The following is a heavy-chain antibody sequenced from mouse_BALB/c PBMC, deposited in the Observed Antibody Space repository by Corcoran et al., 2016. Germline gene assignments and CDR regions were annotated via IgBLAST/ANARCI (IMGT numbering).Heavy chain of an antibody. V-gene: IGHV4-1*02. D-gene: IGHD2-4*01. CDR3: ARPYDFAWFAY. CDR2: INPDSSTI. Sequence: EVKLLESGGGLVQPGGSLKLSCAASGFDFSRYWMSWVRQAPGKGIEWIGGINPDSSTINYTPYLKDKFIISRDNAKNTLYLQMSKVRSEDTALYYCARPYDFAWFAYWGQGTLVTVSA. CDR1: GFDFSRYW. J-gene: IGHJ3*01.